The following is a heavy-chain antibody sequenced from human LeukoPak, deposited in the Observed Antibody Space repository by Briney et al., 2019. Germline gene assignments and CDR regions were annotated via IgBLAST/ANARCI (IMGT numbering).Heavy chain of an antibody. V-gene: IGHV4-34*01. CDR1: GGSISSYY. Sequence: SETLSLTCSVSGGSISSYYWSWIRQPPGKGLEWIGEINHSGSTNYNPSLKSRVTISVDTSKNQFSLKLSSVTAADTAVYYCARIMVRGVFRGSNWFDPWGQGTLVTVSS. CDR2: INHSGST. J-gene: IGHJ5*02. CDR3: ARIMVRGVFRGSNWFDP. D-gene: IGHD3-10*01.